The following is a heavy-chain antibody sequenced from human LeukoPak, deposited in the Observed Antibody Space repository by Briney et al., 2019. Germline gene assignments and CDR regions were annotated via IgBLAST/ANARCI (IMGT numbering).Heavy chain of an antibody. V-gene: IGHV4-38-2*02. D-gene: IGHD2-2*02. CDR1: GYSISSGYY. Sequence: PSETLSLTCTVSGYSISSGYYWGWIRQPPGKGLEWIGSIYHSGSTYYNPSLKSRVTISVDTSKNQFSLKLSSVTAADTAVYYCARVEDIVVVPAAIGAAAYFDYWGQGTLVTVSP. CDR2: IYHSGST. CDR3: ARVEDIVVVPAAIGAAAYFDY. J-gene: IGHJ4*02.